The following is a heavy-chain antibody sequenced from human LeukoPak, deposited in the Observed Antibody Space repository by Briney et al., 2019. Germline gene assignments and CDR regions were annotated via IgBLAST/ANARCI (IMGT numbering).Heavy chain of an antibody. Sequence: GGSLRLSCAASGFTFSSYAMSWVRQAPGKGLEWVSAISGSGGSTYYADSVKGRFTISRDNSKNTLYLQMNSLRAEDTAVYYCAKDPPVYYDFWSGSSNMDVWGKGTTVTVSS. CDR2: ISGSGGST. CDR3: AKDPPVYYDFWSGSSNMDV. J-gene: IGHJ6*03. V-gene: IGHV3-23*01. CDR1: GFTFSSYA. D-gene: IGHD3-3*01.